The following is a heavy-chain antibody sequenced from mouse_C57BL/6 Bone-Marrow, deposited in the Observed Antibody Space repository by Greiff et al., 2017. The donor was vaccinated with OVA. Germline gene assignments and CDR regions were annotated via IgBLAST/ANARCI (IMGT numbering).Heavy chain of an antibody. CDR3: ARRVITTDPGFAY. D-gene: IGHD1-1*01. Sequence: VQLQQSGPELVKPGASVKIPCKASGYTFTDYNMDWVKQSHGKSLEWIGDINPNNGGTIYNQKFKGKATLTVDKSSSTAYMELRSLTSEDTAVYYCARRVITTDPGFAYWGQGTLVTVSA. V-gene: IGHV1-18*01. J-gene: IGHJ3*01. CDR1: GYTFTDYN. CDR2: INPNNGGT.